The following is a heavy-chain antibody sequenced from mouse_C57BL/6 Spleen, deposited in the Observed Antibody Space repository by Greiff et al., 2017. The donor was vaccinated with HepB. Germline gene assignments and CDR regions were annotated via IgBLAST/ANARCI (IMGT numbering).Heavy chain of an antibody. V-gene: IGHV1-18*01. D-gene: IGHD1-1*01. CDR1: GYTFTDYN. Sequence: EVQLQESGPELVKPGASVKIPCKASGYTFTDYNMDWVKQSHGKSLEWIGDINPNNGGTIYNQKFKGKATLTVDKSSSTAYMELRSLTSEDTAVYYCARMGGKLYFDYWGQGTTLTVSS. J-gene: IGHJ2*01. CDR2: INPNNGGT. CDR3: ARMGGKLYFDY.